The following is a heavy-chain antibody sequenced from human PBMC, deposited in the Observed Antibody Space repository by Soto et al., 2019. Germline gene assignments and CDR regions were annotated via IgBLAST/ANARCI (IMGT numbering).Heavy chain of an antibody. V-gene: IGHV3-33*08. J-gene: IGHJ1*01. CDR2: IWYDGSNK. D-gene: IGHD1-26*01. CDR1: GFTFSNYG. CDR3: ARDQGAYAEYFQH. Sequence: QVRLVESGGGVVQPGGSLRLSCAASGFTFSNYGMHWVRQTPGKGLEWVALIWYDGSNKYYADSVKGRFTISRDNSKNTLYLQMNSLRAEDTAVYYCARDQGAYAEYFQHWGQGTLVTVSS.